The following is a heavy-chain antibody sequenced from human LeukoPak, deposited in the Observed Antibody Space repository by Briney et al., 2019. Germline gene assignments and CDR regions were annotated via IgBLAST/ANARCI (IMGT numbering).Heavy chain of an antibody. J-gene: IGHJ5*02. CDR3: ARGGYYGSGNDFRFDP. D-gene: IGHD3-10*01. Sequence: PSETLSLTCTVSGGSISSFYWSWIRQPPGKGLEWIGEINHSGSTNYNPSLKSRVTISVDTSKNQFSLKLSSVTPADTAVYYCARGGYYGSGNDFRFDPWGQGTLVTVSS. CDR2: INHSGST. CDR1: GGSISSFY. V-gene: IGHV4-34*01.